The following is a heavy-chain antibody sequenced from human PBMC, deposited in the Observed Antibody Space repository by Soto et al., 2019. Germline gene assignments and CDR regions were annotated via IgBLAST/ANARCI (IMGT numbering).Heavy chain of an antibody. CDR1: GGSFTGFY. CDR3: ARGIYDFWSSYDTWFDP. Sequence: PSEPLSLTCAVYGGSFTGFYWPWIRQPPGKGLEWIGEINHSRSTKYSPSLKSRVTMSVDTSKDQFSLRLSSVTAADSAVYYCARGIYDFWSSYDTWFDPWGQGTLVTVSS. J-gene: IGHJ5*02. D-gene: IGHD3-3*01. CDR2: INHSRST. V-gene: IGHV4-34*01.